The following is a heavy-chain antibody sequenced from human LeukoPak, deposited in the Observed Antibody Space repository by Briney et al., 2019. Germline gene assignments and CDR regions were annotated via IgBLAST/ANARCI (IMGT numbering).Heavy chain of an antibody. Sequence: GGSLRLSCAASGFTFSSYAMSWVRQAPGKGLEWVSSISSSSSYIYYADSVKGRFTISRDNAKNSLYLQMNSLRAEDTAVYYCARRRIGRSTSGYYFDYWGQGTLVTVSS. J-gene: IGHJ4*02. V-gene: IGHV3-21*01. CDR1: GFTFSSYA. CDR3: ARRRIGRSTSGYYFDY. D-gene: IGHD2-15*01. CDR2: ISSSSSYI.